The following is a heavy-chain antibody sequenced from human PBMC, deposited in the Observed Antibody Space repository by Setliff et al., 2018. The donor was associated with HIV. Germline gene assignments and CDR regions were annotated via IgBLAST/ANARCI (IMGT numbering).Heavy chain of an antibody. Sequence: GGSLRLSCAASGFTFSDHYMDWVRQAPGEGLEWVGRTRNKARSYTTEYAASVEGRFTISRDDSKNSLYLQMNSLRGEDTAVYYCARGRPTGYFDCWGQGTLVTVSS. V-gene: IGHV3-72*01. D-gene: IGHD1-1*01. CDR1: GFTFSDHY. CDR2: TRNKARSYTT. J-gene: IGHJ4*02. CDR3: ARGRPTGYFDC.